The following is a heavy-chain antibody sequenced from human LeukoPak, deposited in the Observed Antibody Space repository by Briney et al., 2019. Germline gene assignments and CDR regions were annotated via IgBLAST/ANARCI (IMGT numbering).Heavy chain of an antibody. CDR3: ARERRGRYGDPYYFDC. D-gene: IGHD4-17*01. CDR2: IIPILGIA. V-gene: IGHV1-69*04. Sequence: SVKVSCKASGGTFSSYAISWVRQAPGQGLEWTGRIIPILGIANYAQKFQGRVTITADKSTSTAYMELSSLRSEDTAVYYCARERRGRYGDPYYFDCWGQGTLVTVSS. CDR1: GGTFSSYA. J-gene: IGHJ4*02.